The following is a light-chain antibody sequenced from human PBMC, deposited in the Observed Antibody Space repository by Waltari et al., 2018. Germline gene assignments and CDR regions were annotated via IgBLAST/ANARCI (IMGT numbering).Light chain of an antibody. CDR1: ESVLYSSNNKNH. CDR2: WAS. V-gene: IGKV4-1*01. CDR3: QQYYNTPLT. Sequence: DIVMTQSPESLAVSLGERPTITCKTRESVLYSSNNKNHLAWYQQKPGQPPRLLRYWASTRESGVPDRFIGSGSETDFTLTVTSLQAEDVAVYYCQQYYNTPLTFGGGTKVGVK. J-gene: IGKJ4*01.